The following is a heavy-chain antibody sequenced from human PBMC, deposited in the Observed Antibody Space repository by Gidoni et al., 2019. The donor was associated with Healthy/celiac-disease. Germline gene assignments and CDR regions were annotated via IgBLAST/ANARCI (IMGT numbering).Heavy chain of an antibody. CDR2: ISYDGSNK. D-gene: IGHD2-15*01. Sequence: QVQLVESGGGVVQPGRSLRLSCAASGFTFSRYAMHWVRQAPGKGLEWVAVISYDGSNKYYADSVKGRFTISRDNSKNTLYLQMNSLRAEDTAVYYCATLGYCSGGSCSSDYWGQGTLVTVSS. CDR3: ATLGYCSGGSCSSDY. CDR1: GFTFSRYA. V-gene: IGHV3-30-3*01. J-gene: IGHJ4*02.